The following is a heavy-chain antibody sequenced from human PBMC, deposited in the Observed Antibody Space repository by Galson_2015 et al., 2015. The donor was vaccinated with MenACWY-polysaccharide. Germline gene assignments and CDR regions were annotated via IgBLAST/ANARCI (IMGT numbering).Heavy chain of an antibody. J-gene: IGHJ3*02. Sequence: PALVKPTQPPTLTCTFSGFSLTTSRMRVSWIRQPPGKALEWLARIDWDDNKFYSTSLKTRLTISKDTSKNQVVLTMTNMDPVDTATYYCARISTGGDAFDIWGQGTMVTVSS. D-gene: IGHD7-27*01. V-gene: IGHV2-70*04. CDR3: ARISTGGDAFDI. CDR2: IDWDDNK. CDR1: GFSLTTSRMR.